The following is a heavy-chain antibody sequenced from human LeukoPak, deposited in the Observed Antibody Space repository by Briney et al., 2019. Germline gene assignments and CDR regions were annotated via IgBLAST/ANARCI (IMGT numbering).Heavy chain of an antibody. V-gene: IGHV4-59*01. D-gene: IGHD5-24*01. CDR1: GGSISSYY. J-gene: IGHJ5*02. CDR3: ARSQPKRRLQWPNWFDP. Sequence: SETLSLTCTVSGGSISSYYWSWIRQPPGKGLEWIGYIYYSGSTNYNPSLKSRVTISVDTSKNQFSLKLSSVTAADTAVYYCARSQPKRRLQWPNWFDPWGQGTLVTVSS. CDR2: IYYSGST.